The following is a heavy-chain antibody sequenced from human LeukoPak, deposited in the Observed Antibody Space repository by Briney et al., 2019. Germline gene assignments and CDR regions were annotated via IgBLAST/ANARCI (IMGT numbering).Heavy chain of an antibody. V-gene: IGHV3-11*01. J-gene: IGHJ4*02. CDR1: GFTFSDYH. D-gene: IGHD4-23*01. CDR2: ISSSGSTI. Sequence: GGSLRLSCAASGFTFSDYHMSWIRQAPGKGLEWASYISSSGSTIYYADSVKGRFTISRDNAKNSLYLQMNSLRAEDTAVYYCAREGGTVVKTLDYWGQGTLVTVSS. CDR3: AREGGTVVKTLDY.